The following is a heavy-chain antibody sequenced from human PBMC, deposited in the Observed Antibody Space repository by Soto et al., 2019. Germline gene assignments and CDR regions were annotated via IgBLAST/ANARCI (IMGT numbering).Heavy chain of an antibody. V-gene: IGHV1-69*06. CDR2: IIPIFGTA. CDR3: ARGGSGYVWFNEF. J-gene: IGHJ4*02. D-gene: IGHD3-22*01. CDR1: GGIFSSYA. Sequence: QEQLVQSGAEVKKPGSSVKVSCKASGGIFSSYAISWVRQAPGQGLEWMGGIIPIFGTANYAQKFQGRVTIPADKYTNTANMDLSSLKSVDTAIYYCARGGSGYVWFNEFWGQGTLVTVSS.